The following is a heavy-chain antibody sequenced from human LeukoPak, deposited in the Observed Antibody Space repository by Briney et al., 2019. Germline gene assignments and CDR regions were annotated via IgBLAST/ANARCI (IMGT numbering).Heavy chain of an antibody. CDR3: ARTKMRGDWFDP. Sequence: ASVKVSCKASGYTFTSYDINGVRQATGQGLEWMGWMNPNSGNTGYAQKFQGRVTITRNTSISTAYMELSSLRSEDTAVYYCARTKMRGDWFDPWGQGTLVTVSS. J-gene: IGHJ5*02. CDR2: MNPNSGNT. CDR1: GYTFTSYD. V-gene: IGHV1-8*03. D-gene: IGHD3-16*01.